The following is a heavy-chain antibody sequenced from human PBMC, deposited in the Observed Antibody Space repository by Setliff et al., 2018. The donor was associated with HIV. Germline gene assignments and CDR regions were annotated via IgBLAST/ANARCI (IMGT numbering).Heavy chain of an antibody. V-gene: IGHV4-61*09. CDR2: IHTSGSS. D-gene: IGHD6-6*01. CDR3: ARDLLGSSSLVDY. CDR1: GGSISSGCYY. J-gene: IGHJ4*02. Sequence: SETLSLTCTVSGGSISSGCYYWSWIRQPAGKGLEWIGHIHTSGSSSYNPSLKSRVIISLDTSKNQISLKLNSVTAADTAVYYCARDLLGSSSLVDYWGQGTLVTVSS.